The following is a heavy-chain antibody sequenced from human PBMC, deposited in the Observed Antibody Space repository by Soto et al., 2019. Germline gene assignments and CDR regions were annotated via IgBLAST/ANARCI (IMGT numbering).Heavy chain of an antibody. Sequence: GSLRLSCAASGFTFSSYDMHWVRQATGKGLEWVSAIGTAGDTYYPGSVKGRFTISRENAKNSLYLQMNSLRAGDTAVYYCARDSKDYYGSGRGYYYYMDVWGKGTTVTVSS. D-gene: IGHD3-10*01. V-gene: IGHV3-13*01. J-gene: IGHJ6*03. CDR2: IGTAGDT. CDR1: GFTFSSYD. CDR3: ARDSKDYYGSGRGYYYYMDV.